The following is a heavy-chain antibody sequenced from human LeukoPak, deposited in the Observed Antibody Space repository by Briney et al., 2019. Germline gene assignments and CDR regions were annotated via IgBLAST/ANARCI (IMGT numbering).Heavy chain of an antibody. CDR2: IYYSGST. Sequence: PSETLSLTCTASGGSISSYSWSWIRQPPGKGLEWIGYIYYSGSTTYNPSLKSRVSISVDTSKNQFSLKLSSVTAADTAVYYCARVGHLITFGGVIVMDWFDPWGQGTLVTVSS. J-gene: IGHJ5*02. D-gene: IGHD3-16*02. CDR3: ARVGHLITFGGVIVMDWFDP. CDR1: GGSISSYS. V-gene: IGHV4-59*01.